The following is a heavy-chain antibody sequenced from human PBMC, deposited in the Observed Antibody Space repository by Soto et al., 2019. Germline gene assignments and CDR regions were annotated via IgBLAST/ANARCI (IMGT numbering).Heavy chain of an antibody. J-gene: IGHJ4*02. CDR3: AHRRNSWHFGY. V-gene: IGHV2-5*02. CDR1: GFSLSTSGVG. D-gene: IGHD6-13*01. CDR2: IYWDDDK. Sequence: QITLKEAGPPLVKPTQTLTLTCTFSGFSLSTSGVGVGWIRQPPGKALEWLALIYWDDDKRYTPSLKSRLTITKDTSKNQVVLTMTNMDPVDTATYYCAHRRNSWHFGYWGQGTLVTVSS.